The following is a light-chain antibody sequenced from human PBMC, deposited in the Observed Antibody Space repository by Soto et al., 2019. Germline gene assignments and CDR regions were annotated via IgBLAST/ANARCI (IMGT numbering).Light chain of an antibody. V-gene: IGKV1-33*01. CDR2: DAS. J-gene: IGKJ1*01. CDR3: QQYDQLPRT. CDR1: QEISNY. Sequence: DIQMIQSPSSLSASVGDRVTITCQASQEISNYLNWYQQKPGKAPKLLIYDASNLERGVPSRFSGRRSGTNFTFSISSLQPEEFATYYCQQYDQLPRTFGRGTKVEIK.